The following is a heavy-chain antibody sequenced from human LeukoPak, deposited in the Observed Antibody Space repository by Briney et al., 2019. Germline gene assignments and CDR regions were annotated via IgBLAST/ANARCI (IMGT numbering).Heavy chain of an antibody. V-gene: IGHV1-46*01. Sequence: ASVKVSCKASGYTFTSYYMHWVRQAPGQGLEWMGIISPSGGSTSYAQKFQGRVTMTRDTSTSTVYMELSSLRSEDTAVYYCARFSSRGPVWDWGQGTLVTVSS. CDR3: ARFSSRGPVWD. CDR1: GYTFTSYY. D-gene: IGHD3/OR15-3a*01. J-gene: IGHJ4*02. CDR2: ISPSGGST.